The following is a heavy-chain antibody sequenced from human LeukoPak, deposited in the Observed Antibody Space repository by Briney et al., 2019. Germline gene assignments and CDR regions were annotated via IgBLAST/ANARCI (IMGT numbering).Heavy chain of an antibody. D-gene: IGHD3-22*01. J-gene: IGHJ4*02. CDR3: AKDRVYYYDSSGYYRPLGGFDY. CDR2: ISGSGGST. Sequence: GGSLRLSCAASGFTFSSYAMSWVRQAPGKGLEWVSAISGSGGSTYYADSVKGRFTISRDNSKNTLYLQMNSLRAEDTAVYYCAKDRVYYYDSSGYYRPLGGFDYWGQGTLVTVPS. V-gene: IGHV3-23*01. CDR1: GFTFSSYA.